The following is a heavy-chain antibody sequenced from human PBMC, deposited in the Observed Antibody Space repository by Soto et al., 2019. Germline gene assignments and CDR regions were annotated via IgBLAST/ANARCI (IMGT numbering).Heavy chain of an antibody. CDR1: GGSIISASHS. D-gene: IGHD2-15*01. CDR2: ISHTGST. J-gene: IGHJ5*02. Sequence: PSETLSLTCAVSGGSIISASHSWTWIRQPPGEGLEWIGYISHTGSTHYNPSLKSRVTMSVDRSKNQFSLNLDSVTAADTAVYYCAREVFSAGSSNWFDPWGQGTLVTVSS. V-gene: IGHV4-30-2*01. CDR3: AREVFSAGSSNWFDP.